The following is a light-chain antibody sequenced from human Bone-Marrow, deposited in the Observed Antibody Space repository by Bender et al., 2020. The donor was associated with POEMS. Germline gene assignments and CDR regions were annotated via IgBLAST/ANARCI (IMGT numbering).Light chain of an antibody. CDR1: SSNIGAHA. CDR3: AVWDDSLNGWV. CDR2: SSH. Sequence: QSVLTQPPSASGTPGQRVTISCSGGSSNIGAHAVNWYQHLPGTAPKLLIYSSHRRPSEVPDRFSGSRSGTSASLAISGLQSEDEADSYCAVWDDSLNGWVFGGATKLTVL. J-gene: IGLJ3*02. V-gene: IGLV1-44*01.